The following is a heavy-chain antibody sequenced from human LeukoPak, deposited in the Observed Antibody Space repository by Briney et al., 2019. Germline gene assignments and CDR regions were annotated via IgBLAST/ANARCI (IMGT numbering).Heavy chain of an antibody. CDR2: INYSGST. J-gene: IGHJ6*02. CDR3: ARLLRAAEAPYYYYAMDV. CDR1: GGPIRSGDYF. V-gene: IGHV4-39*01. Sequence: SDTLSLTRTVSGGPIRSGDYFWVWIPQPPGKGLEWIGSINYSGSTYYHPSLNSRVTVSVDTSRNQFSLNLNSMTAADTAVYYCARLLRAAEAPYYYYAMDVWGQGTTVTVSS. D-gene: IGHD2-15*01.